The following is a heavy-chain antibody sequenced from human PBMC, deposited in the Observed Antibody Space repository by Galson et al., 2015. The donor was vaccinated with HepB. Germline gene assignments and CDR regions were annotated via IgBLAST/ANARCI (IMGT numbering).Heavy chain of an antibody. J-gene: IGHJ4*02. CDR1: GGSISGSNSY. Sequence: ETLSLTCSVSGGSISGSNSYWAWILQPPGKGLVWIGSIYYSGDPHYNPSLKSRVTISVDPSKDQFSLHLSSVTAADTAVYYCARHVDTVMGGPYYFDFWGQGALVTVSS. CDR2: IYYSGDP. V-gene: IGHV4-39*01. D-gene: IGHD5-18*01. CDR3: ARHVDTVMGGPYYFDF.